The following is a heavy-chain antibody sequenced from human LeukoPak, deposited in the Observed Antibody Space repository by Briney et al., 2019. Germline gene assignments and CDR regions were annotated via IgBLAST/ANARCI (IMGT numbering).Heavy chain of an antibody. CDR1: GGSISSGGNY. J-gene: IGHJ6*03. D-gene: IGHD2-8*01. CDR3: AREVVLMVYAIRRNYYMDV. V-gene: IGHV4-30-2*01. CDR2: IYHSGST. Sequence: SETLSLTCTVSGGSISSGGNYWSWIRQPPGKGLEWIGYIYHSGSTQYNPSLKSRVTISLDRSKNQFSLKLSSVTAADTAVYYYAREVVLMVYAIRRNYYMDVWGKGTTVTVSS.